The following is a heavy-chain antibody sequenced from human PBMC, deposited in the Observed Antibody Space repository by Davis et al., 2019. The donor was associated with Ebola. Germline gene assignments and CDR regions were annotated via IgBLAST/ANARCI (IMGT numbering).Heavy chain of an antibody. D-gene: IGHD3/OR15-3a*01. CDR2: TYYSSKWYN. V-gene: IGHV6-1*01. J-gene: IGHJ4*02. Sequence: HSQTLSLTCAISGNSVSGNSGAWNWIRQSPSRGLEWLGRTYYSSKWYNDYAVSVKSRITINPDTSKNQFSLHLNSVTPEDTAVYYCARARLDLSKGSDYWGQGTLVSVSS. CDR3: ARARLDLSKGSDY. CDR1: GNSVSGNSGA.